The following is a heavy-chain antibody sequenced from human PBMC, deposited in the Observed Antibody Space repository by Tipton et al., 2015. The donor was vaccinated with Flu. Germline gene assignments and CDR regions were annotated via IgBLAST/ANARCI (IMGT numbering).Heavy chain of an antibody. Sequence: LRLSCTVFGGSIGSSTYYWGWIRQPPGKGLEWIGSLYDSGITYYNPSLKSRVTISLDTSKNQFSLKLISVTAADTAVYYCARGSGSGTFVIFDFWGQGTLVTVSS. V-gene: IGHV4-39*07. CDR1: GGSIGSSTYY. CDR2: LYDSGIT. D-gene: IGHD3-10*01. CDR3: ARGSGSGTFVIFDF. J-gene: IGHJ5*01.